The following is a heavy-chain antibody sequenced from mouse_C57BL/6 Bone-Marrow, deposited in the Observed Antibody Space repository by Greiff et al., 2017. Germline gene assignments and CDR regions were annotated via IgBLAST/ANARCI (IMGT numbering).Heavy chain of an antibody. J-gene: IGHJ1*03. CDR2: ISGGGGNT. V-gene: IGHV5-9*01. CDR3: SRQVTTVLATKYFDV. D-gene: IGHD1-1*01. Sequence: EVKLVESGGGLVKPGGSLKLSCAASGFTFSSYTMSWVRQTPEKRLQWVAAISGGGGNTYYPDSGKGRFTISRDIDKNILYLQMSSLRSEDTALYYCSRQVTTVLATKYFDVWGTGTTVTVSS. CDR1: GFTFSSYT.